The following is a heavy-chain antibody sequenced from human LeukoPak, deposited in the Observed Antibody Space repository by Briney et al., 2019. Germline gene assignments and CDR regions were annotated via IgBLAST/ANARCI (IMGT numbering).Heavy chain of an antibody. Sequence: GGSLRLSCAASGFTFSSYSMNWVRQAPGKGLEWVSVIYSGGSTYYADSVEGRFTISRDNPKNTVDLQMNSLRVEDTAVYYCAKDAHWSFDYWGQGTLVTVSS. CDR3: AKDAHWSFDY. CDR1: GFTFSSYS. V-gene: IGHV3-NL1*01. D-gene: IGHD1-1*01. J-gene: IGHJ4*02. CDR2: IYSGGST.